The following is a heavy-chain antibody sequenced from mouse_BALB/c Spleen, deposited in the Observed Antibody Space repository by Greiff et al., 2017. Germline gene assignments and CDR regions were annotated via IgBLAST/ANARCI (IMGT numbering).Heavy chain of an antibody. CDR2: INSNGGST. Sequence: EVKLVESGGGLVQHGGSLKLSCAASGFTFSSYGMSWVRQTPDKRLELVATINSNGGSTYYPDSVKGRFTISRDNAKNTLYLQMSSLKSEDTAMYYCARDVRRGSSYVYAMDYWGQGTSVTVSS. J-gene: IGHJ4*01. CDR1: GFTFSSYG. V-gene: IGHV5-6-3*01. D-gene: IGHD1-1*01. CDR3: ARDVRRGSSYVYAMDY.